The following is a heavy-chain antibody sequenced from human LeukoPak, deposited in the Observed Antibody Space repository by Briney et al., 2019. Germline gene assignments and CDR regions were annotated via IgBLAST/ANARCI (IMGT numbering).Heavy chain of an antibody. V-gene: IGHV1-18*01. CDR2: ISAYNGNT. CDR1: GYTFTSYG. CDR3: AREEYCNSTSCYKAFDI. J-gene: IGHJ3*02. Sequence: ASVKVSCKASGYTFTSYGISWVRQAPGQGLEWMGWISAYNGNTNYAQKVQGRLTMTTDTSTSTAYMELRSLRSDDTAVYYCAREEYCNSTSCYKAFDIWGQGTVVTVSS. D-gene: IGHD2-2*02.